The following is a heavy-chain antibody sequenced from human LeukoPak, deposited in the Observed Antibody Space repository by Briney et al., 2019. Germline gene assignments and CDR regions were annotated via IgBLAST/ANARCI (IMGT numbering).Heavy chain of an antibody. J-gene: IGHJ1*01. D-gene: IGHD3-9*01. V-gene: IGHV1-69*06. CDR1: GGTFSSYA. CDR2: IIPFFGTA. Sequence: GASVKVSCKASGGTFSSYAISWVRQAPGQGLEWMGGIIPFFGTANYAQKFQGRVTITADKSTSTAYMELSSLRSEDTAVYYCARTGLDYDILTGYPYEYFQHWGQGTLVTVSS. CDR3: ARTGLDYDILTGYPYEYFQH.